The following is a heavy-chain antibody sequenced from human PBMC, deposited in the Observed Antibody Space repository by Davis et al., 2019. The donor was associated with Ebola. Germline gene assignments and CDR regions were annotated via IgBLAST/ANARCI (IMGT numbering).Heavy chain of an antibody. J-gene: IGHJ4*02. CDR3: ARESGIAAAGDY. D-gene: IGHD6-13*01. CDR2: ISWNSGSI. V-gene: IGHV3-9*01. Sequence: SLKTSCAASGFTFDDYAMHWVRQAPGKGLEWVSGISWNSGSIGHADSVKGRFTISRDNAKNSLYLQMNSLRAEDTAVYYCARESGIAAAGDYWGQGTLVTVSS. CDR1: GFTFDDYA.